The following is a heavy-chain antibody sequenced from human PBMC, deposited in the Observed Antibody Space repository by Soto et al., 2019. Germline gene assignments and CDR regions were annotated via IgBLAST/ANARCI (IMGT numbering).Heavy chain of an antibody. J-gene: IGHJ1*01. Sequence: EVQLVESGGGLVQPGGSLRLSCAASGFILSDHYMDWVRQAPGKGLEWVGRSRNKANSYTTEYVASVKGRFTISSDESKNSLYLQMNSRRTEDTTVYYCARAAPPFQHGGQGTLVTVSS. V-gene: IGHV3-72*01. CDR3: ARAAPPFQH. CDR2: SRNKANSYTT. CDR1: GFILSDHY.